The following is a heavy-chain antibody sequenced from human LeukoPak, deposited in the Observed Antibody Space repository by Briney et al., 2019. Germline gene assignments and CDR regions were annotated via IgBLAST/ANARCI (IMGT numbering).Heavy chain of an antibody. CDR2: INLYSGGT. D-gene: IGHD2-21*02. Sequence: ASVKVSCKAFGYTFTAYYMHWVRQAPGQGLEWMGWINLYSGGTNYAQKFQGRVTMTRDTSISAAYMELDRLGSDDTAAYYCARVAGGDWYYFDLWGQGSLVTVSS. J-gene: IGHJ4*02. V-gene: IGHV1-2*02. CDR3: ARVAGGDWYYFDL. CDR1: GYTFTAYY.